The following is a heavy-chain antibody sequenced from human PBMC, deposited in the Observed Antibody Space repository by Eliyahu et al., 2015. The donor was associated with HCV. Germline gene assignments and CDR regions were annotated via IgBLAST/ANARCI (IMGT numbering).Heavy chain of an antibody. J-gene: IGHJ4*02. CDR2: IKEDRSAK. D-gene: IGHD6-19*01. V-gene: IGHV3-7*01. CDR3: VRDSYTGGWHAPGRDY. Sequence: MTWVRQAPGKGLEWVANIKEDRSAKFYVDSVKGRFTVSRDNAENSLHLQMNSLRGEDTAVYYCVRDSYTGGWHAPGRDYWGQGTLVTVSS.